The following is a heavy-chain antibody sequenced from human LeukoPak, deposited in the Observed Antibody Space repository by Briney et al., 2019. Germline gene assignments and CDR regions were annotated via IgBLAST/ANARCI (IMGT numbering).Heavy chain of an antibody. V-gene: IGHV4-59*01. D-gene: IGHD3-22*01. Sequence: PSETLSLTCTVSGGSISSYYWSWIRQPPGKGLEWIGYIYYSGSPNYNPSLKSRVTISVDTSKNQFSLKLSSVTAADTAVYYCARDFRDSSGYYFDAFDIWGQGTMVTVSS. CDR3: ARDFRDSSGYYFDAFDI. CDR2: IYYSGSP. CDR1: GGSISSYY. J-gene: IGHJ3*02.